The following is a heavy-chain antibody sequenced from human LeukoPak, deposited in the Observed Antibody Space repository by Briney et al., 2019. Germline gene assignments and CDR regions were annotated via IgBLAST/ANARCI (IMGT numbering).Heavy chain of an antibody. J-gene: IGHJ5*02. CDR3: ARDHSVAAAGSTLEDNWFDP. CDR1: GYTFTSYG. D-gene: IGHD6-13*01. CDR2: ISAYNGNT. V-gene: IGHV1-18*01. Sequence: GASVEVSCKASGYTFTSYGIRWVRQAPGQGLEWMGWISAYNGNTNYAQKIQGRVTMTTDTSTSTDYMELRSLRSDDTAVYYCARDHSVAAAGSTLEDNWFDPWGQGTLVTVSS.